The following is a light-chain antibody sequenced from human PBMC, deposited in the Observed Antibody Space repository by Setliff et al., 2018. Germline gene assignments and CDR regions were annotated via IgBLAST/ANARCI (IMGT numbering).Light chain of an antibody. CDR2: DDQ. CDR3: GAWDRSLNVYV. V-gene: IGLV1-51*01. J-gene: IGLJ1*01. CDR1: SSNIGKNY. Sequence: QSALTQPPSVSAAPGQKVTIACSGSSSNIGKNYVSWYQQLPGTAPKLLTYDDQRSSGIPDRFSGSKSGTSATLDISGLQTGDEADYYCGAWDRSLNVYVFGSGTKVTVL.